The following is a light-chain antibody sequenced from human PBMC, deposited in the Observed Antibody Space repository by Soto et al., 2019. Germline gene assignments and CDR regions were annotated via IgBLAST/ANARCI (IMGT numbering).Light chain of an antibody. J-gene: IGLJ2*01. CDR3: SSYTSSSVI. CDR1: SSDVGAYNY. Sequence: QSALTQPASVSVSPGQSITISCTGTSSDVGAYNYVSWYQQHPGKAPKLMIYDVSNRPSGVSNRFSGSKSGNTASLTISGLQAEDEADYYCSSYTSSSVIFGGGTKLTVL. CDR2: DVS. V-gene: IGLV2-14*01.